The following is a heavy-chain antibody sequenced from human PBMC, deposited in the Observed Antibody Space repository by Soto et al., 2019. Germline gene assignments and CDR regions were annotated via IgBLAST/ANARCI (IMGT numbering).Heavy chain of an antibody. Sequence: SETLSLTCTVSGGSISSSSYYWGWIRQPPGKGLEWIGSIYYSGRTYYNTSLKSRITITVDTSKNQFSLKQSSLTAADTAVYYCARRSATTFGRSWFDPWGQGTLVTVSS. D-gene: IGHD1-7*01. J-gene: IGHJ5*02. CDR3: ARRSATTFGRSWFDP. CDR1: GGSISSSSYY. V-gene: IGHV4-39*01. CDR2: IYYSGRT.